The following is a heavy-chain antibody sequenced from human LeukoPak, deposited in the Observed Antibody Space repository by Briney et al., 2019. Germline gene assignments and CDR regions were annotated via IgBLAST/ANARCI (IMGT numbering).Heavy chain of an antibody. Sequence: GGSLRLSCAASGFTFSSYAMNWVRQAPGEGLEWVSSISRGSDHIFYADSMKGRFTISRDNAKNSLYLQMNSLGAEDTAVYYCARPYDTRGYFPDYWGQGTLVTVSS. V-gene: IGHV3-21*01. D-gene: IGHD3-22*01. CDR1: GFTFSSYA. CDR3: ARPYDTRGYFPDY. CDR2: ISRGSDHI. J-gene: IGHJ4*02.